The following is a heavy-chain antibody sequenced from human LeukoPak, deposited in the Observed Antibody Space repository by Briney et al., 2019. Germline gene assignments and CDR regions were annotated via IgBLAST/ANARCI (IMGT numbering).Heavy chain of an antibody. CDR3: ARDHRYAFDN. Sequence: GSLRLSCAASGFNFIDYSMNWVRQAPGKGLEWISYIGISSGSTKYADSVKGRFTISRDKARNSLYPQMNSLRVEDTAVYYCARDHRYAFDNWGHGTLVTVSS. J-gene: IGHJ4*01. CDR1: GFNFIDYS. V-gene: IGHV3-48*01. CDR2: IGISSGST. D-gene: IGHD5-12*01.